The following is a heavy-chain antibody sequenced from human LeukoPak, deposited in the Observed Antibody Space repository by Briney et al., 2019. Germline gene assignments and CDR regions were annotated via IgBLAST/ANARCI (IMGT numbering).Heavy chain of an antibody. J-gene: IGHJ3*02. V-gene: IGHV1-69*13. CDR2: IIPIFGTA. Sequence: SVKVSCKASGYTFTSYGISWVRQAPGQGLEWMGGIIPIFGTANYAQKFQGRVTITADESTSTAYMELSSLRSEDTAVYYCARVYSGAFDIWGQGTMVTVSS. D-gene: IGHD3-10*02. CDR1: GYTFTSYG. CDR3: ARVYSGAFDI.